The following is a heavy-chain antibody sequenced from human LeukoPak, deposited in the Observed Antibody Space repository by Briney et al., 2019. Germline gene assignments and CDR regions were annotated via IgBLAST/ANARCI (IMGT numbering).Heavy chain of an antibody. D-gene: IGHD7-27*01. CDR1: GYTFTSYY. Sequence: ASAKVSCKASGYTFTSYYMHWVRQAPGQGLEWMGMINPSGGSTSCAQKFQGRVTMTRDTSTTTVHMELSSLRSDDTAVYYCARLSVLGAFDIWGQGTMVTVSS. V-gene: IGHV1-46*01. J-gene: IGHJ3*02. CDR2: INPSGGST. CDR3: ARLSVLGAFDI.